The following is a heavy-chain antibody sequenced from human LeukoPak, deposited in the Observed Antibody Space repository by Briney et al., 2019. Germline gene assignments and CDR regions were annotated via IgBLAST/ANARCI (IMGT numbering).Heavy chain of an antibody. V-gene: IGHV3-11*01. CDR2: ISRSGSTK. CDR1: GFTFSDYN. CDR3: ARYQAPEIYSSHNTRYNWFDP. D-gene: IGHD6-19*01. Sequence: PGGSLRLSCAASGFTFSDYNMRWIRQAPGKGLEWVSSISRSGSTKYYADSVKGRFTISRDNAKNSLYLQMNSLRAEDTALYHCARYQAPEIYSSHNTRYNWFDPWGQGTLVTVSS. J-gene: IGHJ5*02.